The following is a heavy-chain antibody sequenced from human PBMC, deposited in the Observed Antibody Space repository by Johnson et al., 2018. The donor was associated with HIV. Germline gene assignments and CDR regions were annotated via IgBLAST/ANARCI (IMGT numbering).Heavy chain of an antibody. Sequence: VQLVESGGVVVQPGGSLRLSCAASGFTFDDYAMHWVRQAPGKGMEWVSLISWDGGSTYYADSVKGRFTISRDNSKHSLYLQMNSLRAEDTAWYYCAKDIRYSSGWNAFDIWGQGTMVTVSS. CDR2: ISWDGGST. CDR1: GFTFDDYA. J-gene: IGHJ3*02. CDR3: AKDIRYSSGWNAFDI. D-gene: IGHD6-19*01. V-gene: IGHV3-43D*03.